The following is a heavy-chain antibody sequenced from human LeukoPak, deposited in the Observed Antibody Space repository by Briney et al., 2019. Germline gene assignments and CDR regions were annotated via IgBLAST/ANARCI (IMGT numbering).Heavy chain of an antibody. Sequence: GGSQRCSCAASGFKVRYHYKVWLPQAPGKGRVGVGRSRNKASSYTTEYAASVEGRFTISRDVSESSLYLQMNSLRTEDTAVYYCGRIAINANNGMDVWGQGTTVTVSS. CDR2: SRNKASSYTT. D-gene: IGHD1/OR15-1a*01. V-gene: IGHV3-72*01. CDR1: GFKVRYHY. CDR3: GRIAINANNGMDV. J-gene: IGHJ6*02.